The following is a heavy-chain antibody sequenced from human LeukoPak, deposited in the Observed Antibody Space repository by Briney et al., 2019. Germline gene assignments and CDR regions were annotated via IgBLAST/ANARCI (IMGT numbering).Heavy chain of an antibody. Sequence: PGGSLRLPCAASGFTISSNYMNWVRHAPGKGLEWVSSISSSSSYIYYADSVRGRFTISRDNAKNSLYLQMNTLRAEDTAVYYCARDPIRYGGNSATFDYWGQGTLATVSS. J-gene: IGHJ4*02. CDR2: ISSSSSYI. D-gene: IGHD4-23*01. V-gene: IGHV3-21*01. CDR1: GFTISSNY. CDR3: ARDPIRYGGNSATFDY.